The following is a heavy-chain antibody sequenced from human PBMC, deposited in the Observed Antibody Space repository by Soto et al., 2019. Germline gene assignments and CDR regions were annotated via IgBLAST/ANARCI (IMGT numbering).Heavy chain of an antibody. V-gene: IGHV1-69*06. Sequence: SVKVSCKASGGTFSSYSISWVRRAPGQGLEWMGGIIPIFGTTNYAQKFQGRVTITADKSTSTAYMELSSLRSEDTAVYYCASRPRWYDSSGYSGSDDAFDIWGQGTMVTVSS. D-gene: IGHD3-22*01. CDR3: ASRPRWYDSSGYSGSDDAFDI. CDR2: IIPIFGTT. J-gene: IGHJ3*02. CDR1: GGTFSSYS.